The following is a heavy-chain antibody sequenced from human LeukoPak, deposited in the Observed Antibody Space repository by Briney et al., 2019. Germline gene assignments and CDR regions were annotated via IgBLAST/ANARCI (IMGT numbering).Heavy chain of an antibody. Sequence: SETLSLTCTVSGGSISSSSYYWGWIRQPPGKGLEWIGSIYYSGSTYYNPSLKSRVTISVDTSNNQFSLKLSSVTAADTAVYYCARERGYYGSGSYYNANWFDPWGQGTLVTVSS. CDR2: IYYSGST. D-gene: IGHD3-10*01. V-gene: IGHV4-39*07. CDR3: ARERGYYGSGSYYNANWFDP. CDR1: GGSISSSSYY. J-gene: IGHJ5*02.